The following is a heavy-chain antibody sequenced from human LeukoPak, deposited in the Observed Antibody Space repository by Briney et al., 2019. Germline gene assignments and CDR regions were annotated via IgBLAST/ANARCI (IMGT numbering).Heavy chain of an antibody. J-gene: IGHJ4*02. CDR3: ARNIGPSDVDYGSTGDYFGF. CDR2: IIPIYGTS. CDR1: GDTLSNYA. D-gene: IGHD4-23*01. Sequence: SVKVSCKASGDTLSNYAISWVRQAPGQGLEWMGVIIPIYGTSNYAHKFQGRVTITTDESTGTVYLELNNLRSDDTAVYYCARNIGPSDVDYGSTGDYFGFWGQGTLVTVSS. V-gene: IGHV1-69*05.